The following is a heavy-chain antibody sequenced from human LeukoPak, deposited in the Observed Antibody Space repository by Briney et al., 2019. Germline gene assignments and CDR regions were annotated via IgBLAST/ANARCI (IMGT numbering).Heavy chain of an antibody. CDR2: ISYDGSNK. V-gene: IGHV3-30*18. CDR1: GFTFSTYW. D-gene: IGHD3-16*02. J-gene: IGHJ4*02. Sequence: GGSLRLSCAASGFTFSTYWMSWVRQAPGKGLEWVAVISYDGSNKYYADSVKGRFTISRDNSKNTLYLQMNSLRAEDTAVYYCAKEVEGLRLGELSLYRYPDYWGQGTLVTVSS. CDR3: AKEVEGLRLGELSLYRYPDY.